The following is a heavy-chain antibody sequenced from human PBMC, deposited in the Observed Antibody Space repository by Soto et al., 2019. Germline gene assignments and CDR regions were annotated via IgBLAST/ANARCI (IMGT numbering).Heavy chain of an antibody. CDR1: GFTFSSYE. D-gene: IGHD3-22*01. V-gene: IGHV3-48*03. CDR3: ARESYYDPVRFDP. Sequence: SLRLSCAPSGFTFSSYEMNWVRQAPGKGLEWVSYISSSGSTIYYADSVKGRFTISRDNAKNSLYLQMNSLRAEDTAVYYCARESYYDPVRFDPWGQGTLVTVSS. J-gene: IGHJ5*02. CDR2: ISSSGSTI.